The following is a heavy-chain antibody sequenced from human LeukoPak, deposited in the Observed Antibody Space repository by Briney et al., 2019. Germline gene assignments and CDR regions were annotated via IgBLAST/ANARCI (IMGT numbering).Heavy chain of an antibody. D-gene: IGHD2-2*01. J-gene: IGHJ4*02. CDR2: ISGSGGNT. Sequence: GGSLRLSCAASGFTFSNYAMSWVRQAPGKGLEWVSAISGSGGNTYYADSVMGRFTISRDNSKNTLFLQMNSLRAEDTAVYYCAKEAQGCSITSCYFDSWGQGTLVTVSS. V-gene: IGHV3-23*01. CDR3: AKEAQGCSITSCYFDS. CDR1: GFTFSNYA.